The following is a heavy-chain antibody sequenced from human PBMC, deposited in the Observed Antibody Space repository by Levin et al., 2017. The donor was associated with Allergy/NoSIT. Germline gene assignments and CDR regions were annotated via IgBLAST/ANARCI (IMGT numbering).Heavy chain of an antibody. V-gene: IGHV1-46*01. Sequence: ASVKVSCKTSGYPFVSYYIHWVRQAPGQGLEWMGIVNPSADTPRYAQKFQGRVTMTRDTSTRTVYMELRNLRFEDTAIYYCARVRGVGDNYGDKFAMDVWGQGATVTVSS. CDR1: GYPFVSYY. J-gene: IGHJ6*02. CDR2: VNPSADTP. D-gene: IGHD4-17*01. CDR3: ARVRGVGDNYGDKFAMDV.